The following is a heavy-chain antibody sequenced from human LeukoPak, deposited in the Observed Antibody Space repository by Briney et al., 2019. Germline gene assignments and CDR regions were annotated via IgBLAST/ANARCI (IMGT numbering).Heavy chain of an antibody. Sequence: PGGSLRLSCAASGFTFSSYAMSWVRQAPGKGLEWVSAISGSGGSTYYADSVQGRFTISRDNSKNTLYLQMNSLRAEDAAVYYCAKEWQWLVLLNFDYCGQGTLVTVSS. V-gene: IGHV3-23*01. CDR1: GFTFSSYA. D-gene: IGHD6-19*01. CDR3: AKEWQWLVLLNFDY. J-gene: IGHJ4*02. CDR2: ISGSGGST.